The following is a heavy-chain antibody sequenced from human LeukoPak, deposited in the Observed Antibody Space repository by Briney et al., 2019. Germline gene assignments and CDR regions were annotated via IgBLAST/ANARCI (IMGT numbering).Heavy chain of an antibody. D-gene: IGHD3-9*01. V-gene: IGHV4-39*01. J-gene: IGHJ4*02. CDR2: IYYSGST. Sequence: PSETLSLTCAVYGGSFSSSSYYWGWIRQPPGKGLEWIGSIYYSGSTYYNPSLKSRVTISVDTSKNQFSLKLSSVTAADTAVYYCARLKNYDILTGSYYFDYWGQGTLVTVSS. CDR1: GGSFSSSSYY. CDR3: ARLKNYDILTGSYYFDY.